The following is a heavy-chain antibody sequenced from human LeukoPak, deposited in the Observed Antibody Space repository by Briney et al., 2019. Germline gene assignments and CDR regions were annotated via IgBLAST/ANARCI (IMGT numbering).Heavy chain of an antibody. D-gene: IGHD1-7*01. Sequence: GGSLRLSCAASGFTFSNYSMSWVRQAPGKGLEWVANIKQDGSEKYYVDSVKGRFTISRDNDKNSLYLQMTSLRAEDTAVYYCAKNKWNYDYWGQGTLVTVSS. CDR1: GFTFSNYS. CDR3: AKNKWNYDY. J-gene: IGHJ4*02. CDR2: IKQDGSEK. V-gene: IGHV3-7*01.